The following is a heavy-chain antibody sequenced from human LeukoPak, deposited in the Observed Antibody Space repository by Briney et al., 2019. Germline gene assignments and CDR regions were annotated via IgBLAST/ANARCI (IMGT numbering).Heavy chain of an antibody. V-gene: IGHV3-7*04. CDR3: TRVGYIDEGIDY. CDR2: IKQDGSKK. D-gene: IGHD5-24*01. CDR1: GFSFGKYW. Sequence: GGSLRLSCVASGFSFGKYWMTWVRQAPGKGLEWVANIKQDGSKKSYVDSVKGRFTISRDNAKNSLYLQMNSLRAEDTAIYYCTRVGYIDEGIDYWGQGTLVIVSS. J-gene: IGHJ4*02.